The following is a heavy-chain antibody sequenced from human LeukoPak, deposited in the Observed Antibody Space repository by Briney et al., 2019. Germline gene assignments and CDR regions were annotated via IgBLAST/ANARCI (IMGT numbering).Heavy chain of an antibody. CDR2: ISYDGSNK. CDR3: SRILHPHYYYGMDV. V-gene: IGHV3-30*04. CDR1: GFTFSSYA. Sequence: GRSLRLSCAASGFTFSSYAMHWVRQAPGKGLEWVAVISYDGSNKYYADSVKGRFTISRDNSKNTLYLQMNSLRAEDTTVYYCSRILHPHYYYGMDVWGKGTTVTVSS. J-gene: IGHJ6*04.